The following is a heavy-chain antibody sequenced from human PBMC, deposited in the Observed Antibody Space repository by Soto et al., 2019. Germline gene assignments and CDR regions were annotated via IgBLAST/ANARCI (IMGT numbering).Heavy chain of an antibody. CDR2: ISYDGSNK. J-gene: IGHJ5*02. V-gene: IGHV3-30-3*01. Sequence: QVQLVESGGGVVQPGRSLRLSCAASGFTFSSYAMHWVRQAPGKGLEWVAVISYDGSNKYYADSVKGRFTISRDNSKNPLYLQMNSLRAEDAAVYYCEVWVYSDGHNWFDPWGQGTLVTVSS. D-gene: IGHD5-18*01. CDR3: EVWVYSDGHNWFDP. CDR1: GFTFSSYA.